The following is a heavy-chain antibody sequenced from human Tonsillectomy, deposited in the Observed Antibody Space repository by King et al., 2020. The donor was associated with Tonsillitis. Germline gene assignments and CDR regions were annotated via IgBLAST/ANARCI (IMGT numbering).Heavy chain of an antibody. J-gene: IGHJ4*02. CDR1: GGSINSGGYS. D-gene: IGHD3-16*02. CDR3: ARSYVWGSYRYTAYFDY. CDR2: IYHSGST. Sequence: LQLQESGSGLVKPSQTLSLTCAVSGGSINSGGYSWSWIRQPPGKGLEWIGYIYHSGSTYYNPSLKSRVTISVDRSKNQFSLKLSSVTAADTAVYYCARSYVWGSYRYTAYFDYWGQGNLVTVSS. V-gene: IGHV4-30-2*01.